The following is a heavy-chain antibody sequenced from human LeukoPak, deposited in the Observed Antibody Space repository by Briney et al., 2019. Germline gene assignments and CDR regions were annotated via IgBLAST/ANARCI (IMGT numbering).Heavy chain of an antibody. Sequence: SETLSLTCAVYGGSFSGYYWSWIRQPPGKGLEWIGEINHSGSTNYNPSLKSRVTISVDTSKNQFSLKLSSVTAADTAVYYCARKSGSYPYYYYGMDVWGQGTTVTVSS. D-gene: IGHD1-26*01. CDR3: ARKSGSYPYYYYGMDV. V-gene: IGHV4-34*01. CDR2: INHSGST. CDR1: GGSFSGYY. J-gene: IGHJ6*02.